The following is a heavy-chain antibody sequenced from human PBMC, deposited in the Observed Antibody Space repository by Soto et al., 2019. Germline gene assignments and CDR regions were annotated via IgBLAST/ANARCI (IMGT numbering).Heavy chain of an antibody. V-gene: IGHV3-64*01. Sequence: EVQLVESGGSLVQPGGSLRLSCAASGFTFTSYAMHWVRQAPGKGLEYVSAISSNGGSTYYANSVKGRFTISRDNSKNTLYLQMGSLRAEDMAVYYCAREDYWGQGTLVTVSS. CDR3: AREDY. J-gene: IGHJ4*02. CDR2: ISSNGGST. CDR1: GFTFTSYA.